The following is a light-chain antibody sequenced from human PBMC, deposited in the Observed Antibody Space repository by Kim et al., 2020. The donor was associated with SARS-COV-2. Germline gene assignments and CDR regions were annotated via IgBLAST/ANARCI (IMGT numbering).Light chain of an antibody. Sequence: SLSPGERATLSCRASQSIYNYLAWYQQKPGQAPRLLIYDASNRATGIPARFSGTGSGTDFTLTISSLEPEDFAVYYCQQRAHWPTFGGGTKVEIK. CDR3: QQRAHWPT. J-gene: IGKJ4*01. V-gene: IGKV3-11*01. CDR2: DAS. CDR1: QSIYNY.